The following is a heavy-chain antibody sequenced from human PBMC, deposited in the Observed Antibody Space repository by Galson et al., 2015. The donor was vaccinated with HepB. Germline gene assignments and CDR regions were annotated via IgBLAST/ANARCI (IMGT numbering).Heavy chain of an antibody. CDR3: AKSYPHIRYTLDAFDI. CDR1: GFTFDDYA. D-gene: IGHD2-2*02. CDR2: ISWNSGSI. Sequence: SLRLSCAASGFTFDDYAMHWVRQAPGKGLEWVSGISWNSGSIDYADSVKGRFTISRDNAKNSLYLQMNSLRAEDTALYYCAKSYPHIRYTLDAFDIWGQGTMVTVSS. J-gene: IGHJ3*02. V-gene: IGHV3-9*01.